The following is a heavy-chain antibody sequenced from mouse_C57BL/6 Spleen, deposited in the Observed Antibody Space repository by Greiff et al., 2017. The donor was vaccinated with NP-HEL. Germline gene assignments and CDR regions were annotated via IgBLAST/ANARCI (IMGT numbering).Heavy chain of an antibody. V-gene: IGHV7-3*01. CDR2: IRNKANGYTT. CDR1: GFTFTDYY. J-gene: IGHJ4*01. Sequence: DVQLVESGGGLVQPGGSLSLSCAASGFTFTDYYMSWVRQPPGKALEWLGFIRNKANGYTTEYSASVKGRFTISRDNSQSILYLQMNDLRAEDSATYYCARSQLGRAMDYWGQGTSVTVSS. D-gene: IGHD4-1*02. CDR3: ARSQLGRAMDY.